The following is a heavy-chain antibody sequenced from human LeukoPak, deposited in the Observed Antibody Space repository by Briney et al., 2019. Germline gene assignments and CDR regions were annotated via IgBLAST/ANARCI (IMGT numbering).Heavy chain of an antibody. D-gene: IGHD7-27*01. CDR2: IKQDGSEK. Sequence: GGSLRLSCVVSGISLSNYAMTWVRQAPGKGLERVANIKQDGSEKYYVDSVKGRFTISRDNAKNSLYLQMNSLRVEDTAVYYCARDSSFLGMGYWGQGTLVTVSS. J-gene: IGHJ4*02. CDR3: ARDSSFLGMGY. CDR1: GISLSNYA. V-gene: IGHV3-7*01.